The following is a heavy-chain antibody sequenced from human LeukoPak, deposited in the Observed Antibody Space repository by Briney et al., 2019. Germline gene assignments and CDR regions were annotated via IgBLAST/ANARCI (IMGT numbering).Heavy chain of an antibody. Sequence: GRSLRLSCAASGFTFDDYAMHWVRHAPGKGLEWVSGISWNSGSIGYADSVKGRFTISRDNAKNSLYLQMNGLRAEDTALYYCAKDLTAAGKGPADYWGQGTLVTVSS. D-gene: IGHD6-13*01. V-gene: IGHV3-9*01. CDR2: ISWNSGSI. CDR3: AKDLTAAGKGPADY. CDR1: GFTFDDYA. J-gene: IGHJ4*02.